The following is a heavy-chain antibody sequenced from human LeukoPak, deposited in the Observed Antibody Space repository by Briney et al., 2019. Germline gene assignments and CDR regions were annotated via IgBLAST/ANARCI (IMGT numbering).Heavy chain of an antibody. D-gene: IGHD1-14*01. J-gene: IGHJ3*02. CDR3: RATGDDGFDI. CDR1: GFTFSSYA. Sequence: GGSLRLSCAASGFTFSSYAMSWVRQAPGKGLGWVGVIFYDGSNKYYADSVKGRFTISRDNSKNTLYLQMNSLRAEDTAVHYCRATGDDGFDIWGQGTMVTVFS. V-gene: IGHV3-33*08. CDR2: IFYDGSNK.